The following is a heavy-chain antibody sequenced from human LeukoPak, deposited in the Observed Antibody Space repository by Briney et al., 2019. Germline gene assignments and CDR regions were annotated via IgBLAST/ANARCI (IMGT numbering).Heavy chain of an antibody. J-gene: IGHJ4*02. D-gene: IGHD6-13*01. CDR2: ISSSGSTI. V-gene: IGHV3-48*03. Sequence: GGSLRLSCAASGFTFSSYEMNWVRQAPGKGLEWVSYISSSGSTIYYADSVKGRFTLSRDNSKSTLYLQMNRLRAEDTAVYYCATSGYSSSWYFGWGQGTLVTVSS. CDR1: GFTFSSYE. CDR3: ATSGYSSSWYFG.